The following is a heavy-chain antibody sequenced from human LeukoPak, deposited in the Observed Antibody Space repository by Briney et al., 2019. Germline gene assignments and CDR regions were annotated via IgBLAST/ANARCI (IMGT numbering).Heavy chain of an antibody. CDR2: ISGSGGST. CDR1: GFTFSSYA. Sequence: PGGSLRLSCAASGFTFSSYAMSWVRQAPGKGLEWVSAISGSGGSTYYADSVKGRFTISRDNAKNSLYLQMNSLRAEDTAVYYCAAYDFWSGYGYWGQGTLVTVSS. V-gene: IGHV3-23*01. CDR3: AAYDFWSGYGY. D-gene: IGHD3-3*01. J-gene: IGHJ4*02.